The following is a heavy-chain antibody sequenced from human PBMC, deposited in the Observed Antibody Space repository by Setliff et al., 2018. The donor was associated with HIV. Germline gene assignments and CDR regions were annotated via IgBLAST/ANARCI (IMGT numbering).Heavy chain of an antibody. D-gene: IGHD2-15*01. CDR1: GYTFTGYY. J-gene: IGHJ4*02. CDR3: ARGRYCSGGSCYGPYYY. V-gene: IGHV1-2*06. CDR2: INPNSGGT. Sequence: ASVKVSCKASGYTFTGYYMHWVRQAPGQGLEWMGRINPNSGGTNYAQKFRGRVTMTRDTSISTAYMELSRLGSDDTAVYYCARGRYCSGGSCYGPYYYWGQGTLVTVSS.